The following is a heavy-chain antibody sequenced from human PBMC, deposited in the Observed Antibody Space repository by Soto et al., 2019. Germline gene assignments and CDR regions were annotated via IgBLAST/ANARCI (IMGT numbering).Heavy chain of an antibody. CDR3: TRGAGAPWVRFDS. Sequence: SDTLSLTCTVSGYSITSGFYWGWVRQSPGKGLEWIGSISYSAKTFYNPSLASRFSIAMDTSKNHFSLRLTSVIAADTALYYCTRGAGAPWVRFDSWGLGTLVTVSS. D-gene: IGHD3-22*01. V-gene: IGHV4-38-2*02. CDR1: GYSITSGFY. J-gene: IGHJ4*02. CDR2: ISYSAKT.